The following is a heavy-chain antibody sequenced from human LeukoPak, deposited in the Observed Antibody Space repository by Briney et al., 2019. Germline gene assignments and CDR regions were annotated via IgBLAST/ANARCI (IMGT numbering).Heavy chain of an antibody. D-gene: IGHD6-19*01. Sequence: GGSLRLSCAASGFTFSSFSMNWVRQAPGTGLEWVSSISNGNTYIYYADAVKGRFTISRDNAKNSLYLQMNSLRAEDTAVYYCARGLAVAGNEDYWGQGTLVTVSS. J-gene: IGHJ4*02. V-gene: IGHV3-21*01. CDR1: GFTFSSFS. CDR3: ARGLAVAGNEDY. CDR2: ISNGNTYI.